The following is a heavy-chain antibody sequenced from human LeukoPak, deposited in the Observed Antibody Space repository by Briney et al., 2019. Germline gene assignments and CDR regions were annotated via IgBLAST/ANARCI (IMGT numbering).Heavy chain of an antibody. Sequence: GGSLRLSCAASGFTFSIYWMSWVRQAPGKGLEWVANIKQDGSEKYYVDSVKGRFTISRDNAKNSLYLQMNSLRAEDTAVYYCAREGLWATGFDYWGQGTPVTVSS. CDR3: AREGLWATGFDY. V-gene: IGHV3-7*01. D-gene: IGHD1-26*01. CDR2: IKQDGSEK. J-gene: IGHJ4*02. CDR1: GFTFSIYW.